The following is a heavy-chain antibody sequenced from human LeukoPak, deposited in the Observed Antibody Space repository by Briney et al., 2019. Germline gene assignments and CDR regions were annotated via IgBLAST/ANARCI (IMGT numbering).Heavy chain of an antibody. Sequence: GGSLRLSCAASGSTFGSYSMHWVRQAPGIGLEYVSAITGDGHNTFYADSVMGRFTISRDNSKNTLYLQMGSLRPEDMAVYYCARVSRGYDYWGQGVLVTVSS. J-gene: IGHJ4*02. V-gene: IGHV3-64*02. D-gene: IGHD5-12*01. CDR2: ITGDGHNT. CDR3: ARVSRGYDY. CDR1: GSTFGSYS.